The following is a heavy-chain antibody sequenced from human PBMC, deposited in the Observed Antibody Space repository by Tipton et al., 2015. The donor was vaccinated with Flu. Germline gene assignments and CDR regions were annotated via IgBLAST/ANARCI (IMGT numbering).Heavy chain of an antibody. V-gene: IGHV3-23*01. CDR3: AKGLMGAGALDM. D-gene: IGHD3-16*01. CDR2: ISSTGYIT. J-gene: IGHJ3*02. CDR1: GFTFSSNS. Sequence: SLRLSCVASGFTFSSNSIAWVRQAPGKGLEWVSAISSTGYITFYTDSVRGRFTISRDTSKSTLYLQMNSLRVKDTALYYCAKGLMGAGALDMWGQGTMVTVSA.